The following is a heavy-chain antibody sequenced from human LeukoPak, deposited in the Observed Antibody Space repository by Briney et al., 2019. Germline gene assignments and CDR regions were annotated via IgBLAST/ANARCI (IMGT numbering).Heavy chain of an antibody. Sequence: GESLKISCKGSGYSFTSYWIGWVRQMPRKGLEWMGIIYPGDSDTRYSPSFQGQVTISADKSISTAYLQWSSLKASDTAMYYCARLQNPQGGYPEYFQHWGQGTLVTVSS. CDR1: GYSFTSYW. CDR3: ARLQNPQGGYPEYFQH. V-gene: IGHV5-51*01. D-gene: IGHD1-1*01. J-gene: IGHJ1*01. CDR2: IYPGDSDT.